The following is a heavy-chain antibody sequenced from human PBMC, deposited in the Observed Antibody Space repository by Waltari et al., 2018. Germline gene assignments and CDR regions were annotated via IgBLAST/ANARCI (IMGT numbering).Heavy chain of an antibody. V-gene: IGHV1-8*02. CDR3: ARERVGGGRDCCPFDS. Sequence: QVQLVPSGAEVKKPGASVKVSGTASGYSFTDYDVNWVRPATGHGLEWMGWMNPNSGNTGYAQKFQGRVTMTRDSSISTAYLELSSLRSEDSAVYYCARERVGGGRDCCPFDSWGQGTLVTVSS. CDR1: GYSFTDYD. CDR2: MNPNSGNT. D-gene: IGHD2-21*01. J-gene: IGHJ4*02.